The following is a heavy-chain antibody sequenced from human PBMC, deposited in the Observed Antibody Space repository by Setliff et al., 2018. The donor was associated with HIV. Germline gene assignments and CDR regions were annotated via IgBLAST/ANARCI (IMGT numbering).Heavy chain of an antibody. CDR1: GGSISSNKW. V-gene: IGHV4-4*02. CDR2: IYHSGST. CDR3: ARPIVASTARYFDY. Sequence: SETLSLTCAVSGGSISSNKWWSWVRQPPGKGLEWIGEIYHSGSTKYNPSLKSRVTISVDTSKNQVSLIMSSVTAADTAVYYCARPIVASTARYFDYWGQGALVTVSS. J-gene: IGHJ4*02. D-gene: IGHD1-26*01.